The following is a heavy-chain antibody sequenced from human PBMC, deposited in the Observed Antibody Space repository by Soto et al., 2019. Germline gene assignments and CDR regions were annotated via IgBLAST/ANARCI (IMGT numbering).Heavy chain of an antibody. CDR2: IYSGCST. Sequence: EVQLVESGGGLIQPGGSLRLSCAASGFTVSSNHMSWVRQAPGKGLEWVSVIYSGCSTSYADSVKGRFTISRDNSKNTLYLQMNTVRAEDTAVYYCARDKMGRYDSRGYIDYWGQGTLVTVSS. J-gene: IGHJ4*02. CDR3: ARDKMGRYDSRGYIDY. D-gene: IGHD3-22*01. CDR1: GFTVSSNH. V-gene: IGHV3-53*01.